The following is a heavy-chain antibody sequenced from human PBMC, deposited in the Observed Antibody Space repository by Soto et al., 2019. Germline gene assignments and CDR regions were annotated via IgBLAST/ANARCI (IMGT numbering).Heavy chain of an antibody. CDR3: VNGGVVATTYFQH. Sequence: ESGGGVVQPGRSLRLSCAASGFTFSSYGMHWVRQAPGKGLEWVAVISYDGSDKYYADSVKGRFTISRDNSNNTRYLQMDSLRAEDTAVYYCVNGGVVATTYFQHWGQVTLVTASS. V-gene: IGHV3-30*18. CDR2: ISYDGSDK. CDR1: GFTFSSYG. D-gene: IGHD2-15*01. J-gene: IGHJ1*01.